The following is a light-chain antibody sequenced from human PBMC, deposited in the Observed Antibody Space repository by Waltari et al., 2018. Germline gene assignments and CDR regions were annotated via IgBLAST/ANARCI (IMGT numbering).Light chain of an antibody. J-gene: IGKJ2*01. CDR1: QSISNK. CDR2: DAS. V-gene: IGKV3-15*01. CDR3: QQYNSWPYT. Sequence: EIVMTQSPATLSVSPGERAILSCRASQSISNKLAWYQQKPGQAPRLLIDDASTMATGIPATFSGSGSGTEFTLTISSLQSEDFVVYYCQQYNSWPYTFGQGTKLEIK.